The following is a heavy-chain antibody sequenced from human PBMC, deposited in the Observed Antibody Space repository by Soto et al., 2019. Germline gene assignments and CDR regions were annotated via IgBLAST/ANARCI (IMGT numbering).Heavy chain of an antibody. J-gene: IGHJ4*02. CDR3: ARALGDYGDC. D-gene: IGHD4-17*01. CDR2: ISYDGSNK. CDR1: GFTFSSYA. V-gene: IGHV3-30-3*01. Sequence: QGQLAESGGGVVQPGRSLRLSCAASGFTFSSYAMHWVRQAPGKGLEWVAVISYDGSNKYYADSVKGRFTISRDNSKNTPYLQMNSLRVEDTAVYYCARALGDYGDCRAQGTLVTVSS.